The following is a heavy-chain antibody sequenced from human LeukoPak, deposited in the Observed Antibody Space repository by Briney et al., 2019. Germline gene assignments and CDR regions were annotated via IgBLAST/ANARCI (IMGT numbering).Heavy chain of an antibody. J-gene: IGHJ4*02. V-gene: IGHV3-23*01. D-gene: IGHD6-13*01. CDR2: ISGSGGST. CDR1: GFIFSTYA. CDR3: ARVIRAAPGKGYFDY. Sequence: GGSLRLFCATSGFIFSTYALSWVRQAPGKGLEWASSISGSGGSTYHADSVKGRFTISRDSSKNTLYLQMNSLRAEDTAIYYCARVIRAAPGKGYFDYWGQGTLVTVSS.